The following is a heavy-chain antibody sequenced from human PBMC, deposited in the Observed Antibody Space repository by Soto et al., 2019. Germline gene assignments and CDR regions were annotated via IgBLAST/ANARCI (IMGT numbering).Heavy chain of an antibody. CDR2: VYYSGTT. D-gene: IGHD3-16*01. J-gene: IGHJ5*02. CDR1: GGSISSND. CDR3: ARKITGWFDA. V-gene: IGHV4-59*08. Sequence: QVQLQESGPGLVKPSETLSLTCTVSGGSISSNDWSWIRQPPGKGLEWIGYVYYSGTTNYNPSLKSRVTVSVDRSTNQFSLKLSSVTAADTVVYYCARKITGWFDAWGQGTLVTVSS.